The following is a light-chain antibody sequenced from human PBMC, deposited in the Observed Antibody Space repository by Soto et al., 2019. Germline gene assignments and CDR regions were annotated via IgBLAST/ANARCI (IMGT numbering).Light chain of an antibody. J-gene: IGKJ1*01. Sequence: EIVMTQSPATLSVSPGERATLSCRASQSVSDNLAWYQQKPGQAPRLLIYGASTRATGIPARFSGSGSGTEFTLTISSLQPEDFATYYCLQDYNYPRTFGQGTKVDIK. CDR3: LQDYNYPRT. CDR2: GAS. CDR1: QSVSDN. V-gene: IGKV3D-15*01.